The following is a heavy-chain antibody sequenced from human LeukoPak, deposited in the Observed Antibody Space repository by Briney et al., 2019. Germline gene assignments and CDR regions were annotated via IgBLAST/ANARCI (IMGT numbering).Heavy chain of an antibody. CDR3: ARGAYIYGSGINWFDP. CDR2: IYYSGST. J-gene: IGHJ5*02. V-gene: IGHV4-59*08. D-gene: IGHD3-10*01. Sequence: PSETLSLTCTVSGASISSYYWSWIRQPPGKGLEWIGYIYYSGSTNYNPSLKSRVTISVDTSKNQFSLKLSSVTAADTAVYYCARGAYIYGSGINWFDPWGQGTLITVSS. CDR1: GASISSYY.